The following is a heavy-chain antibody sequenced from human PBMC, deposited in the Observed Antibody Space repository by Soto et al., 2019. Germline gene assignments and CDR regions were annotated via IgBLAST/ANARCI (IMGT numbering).Heavy chain of an antibody. D-gene: IGHD3-10*01. CDR3: ARVSIWFGELMDGMDV. CDR1: GFTFSSYW. CDR2: INSDGSSI. Sequence: VQLVESAGGLVQPGGSLRLSCAASGFTFSSYWMHWVRQAPGKGLVWVSRINSDGSSIRYADSVKGRFTISRDNAKNTLYLQMNSLRAEDTAVYYCARVSIWFGELMDGMDVWGQGTTVTVSS. J-gene: IGHJ6*02. V-gene: IGHV3-74*01.